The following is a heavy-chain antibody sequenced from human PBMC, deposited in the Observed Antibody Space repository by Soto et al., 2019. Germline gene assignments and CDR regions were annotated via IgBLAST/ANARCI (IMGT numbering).Heavy chain of an antibody. CDR3: ARTVGAAYYFDF. V-gene: IGHV4-4*07. CDR2: VWTSGST. CDR1: GGSMSRYY. D-gene: IGHD1-26*01. Sequence: QVQLQESGPGLVKPSETLSLTYNVSGGSMSRYYWSWIRQPAGRGLEWIGRVWTSGSTNYNPSLKGRVTMSIDTSNNHFSLKLNSVTAADTAVYYCARTVGAAYYFDFWGQGTLVTVSS. J-gene: IGHJ4*02.